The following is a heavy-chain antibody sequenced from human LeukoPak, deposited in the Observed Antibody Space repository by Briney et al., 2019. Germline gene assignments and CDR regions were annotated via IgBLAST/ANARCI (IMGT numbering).Heavy chain of an antibody. CDR2: INHSGST. Sequence: PETLSLTCAVYGGSFSGYYWSWIRQPPGKGLEWIGEINHSGSTNYNPSLKSRVTISVDTSKNQFSLKLSSVTAADTAVYYCARLYSSSWYPLDYYYYMDVWGKGTTVTVSS. V-gene: IGHV4-34*01. J-gene: IGHJ6*03. CDR1: GGSFSGYY. CDR3: ARLYSSSWYPLDYYYYMDV. D-gene: IGHD6-13*01.